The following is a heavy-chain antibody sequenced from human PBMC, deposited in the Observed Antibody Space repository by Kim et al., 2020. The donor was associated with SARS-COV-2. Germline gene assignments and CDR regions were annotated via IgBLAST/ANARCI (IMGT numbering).Heavy chain of an antibody. V-gene: IGHV4-28*03. D-gene: IGHD5-12*01. CDR3: ARDRDDGYVPNAFDF. J-gene: IGHJ4*02. Sequence: NPSLQSRVTLSMDTSRNLFSLKLRSVTAEETAVYYCARDRDDGYVPNAFDFWGQGTLVTVSA.